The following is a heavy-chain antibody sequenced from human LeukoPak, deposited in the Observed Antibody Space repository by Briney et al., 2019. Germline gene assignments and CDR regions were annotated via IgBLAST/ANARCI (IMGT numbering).Heavy chain of an antibody. J-gene: IGHJ6*02. D-gene: IGHD4-17*01. CDR3: TREYDYGDYYYGRDV. CDR1: GFTFGDYA. Sequence: PGGSLRLSCTASGFTFGDYAMSWVRQAPGKGLEWVGFIRSKAYGGTTEYAASVKGRFTISRDDSKSIAYLQMNSLKTEDTAVYYCTREYDYGDYYYGRDVWGQGTTVTVSS. CDR2: IRSKAYGGTT. V-gene: IGHV3-49*04.